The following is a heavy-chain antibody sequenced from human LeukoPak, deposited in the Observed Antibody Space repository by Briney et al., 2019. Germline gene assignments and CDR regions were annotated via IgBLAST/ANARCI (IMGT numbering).Heavy chain of an antibody. V-gene: IGHV1-46*01. J-gene: IGHJ4*02. CDR1: GYTFTSYY. D-gene: IGHD3-3*01. CDR2: INPSGGST. Sequence: ASVKVSCKASGYTFTSYYMHWVRQAPGQGLEWMGIINPSGGSTSYAQKFQGRVTMTRDTSTSTVYMGLSSLRSEDTAVYYCARDSVSYYDFWSGYYSPGDYWGQGPLVTVSS. CDR3: ARDSVSYYDFWSGYYSPGDY.